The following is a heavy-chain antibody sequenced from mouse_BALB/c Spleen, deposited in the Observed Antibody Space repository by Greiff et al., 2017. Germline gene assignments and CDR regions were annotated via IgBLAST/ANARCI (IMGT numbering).Heavy chain of an antibody. CDR2: ISYSGST. V-gene: IGHV3-2*02. CDR1: GYSITSDYA. CDR3: AIYDEGFAY. D-gene: IGHD2-12*01. Sequence: EVQLQQSGPGLVKPSQSLSLTCTVTGYSITSDYAWNWIRQFPGNKLEWMGYISYSGSTSYNPSLKSRISITRDTSKNQFFLQLNSVTTEDTATYYCAIYDEGFAYWGQGTLVTVSA. J-gene: IGHJ3*01.